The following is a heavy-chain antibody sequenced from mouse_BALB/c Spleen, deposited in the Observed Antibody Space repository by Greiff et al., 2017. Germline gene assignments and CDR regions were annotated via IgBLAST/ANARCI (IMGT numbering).Heavy chain of an antibody. CDR3: ATLWLRRAMDY. V-gene: IGHV5-9-4*01. J-gene: IGHJ4*01. Sequence: EVHLVESGGGLVKPGGSLKLSCAASGFTFSSYAMSWVRQSPEKRLEWVAEISSGGSYTYYPDTVTGRFTISRDNAKNTLYLEMSSLRSEDTAMYYCATLWLRRAMDYWGQGTSVTVSS. CDR2: ISSGGSYT. D-gene: IGHD2-2*01. CDR1: GFTFSSYA.